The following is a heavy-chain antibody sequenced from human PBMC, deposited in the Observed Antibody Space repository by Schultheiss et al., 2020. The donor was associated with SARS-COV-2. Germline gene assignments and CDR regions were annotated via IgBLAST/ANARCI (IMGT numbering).Heavy chain of an antibody. CDR3: ARDMTTVTIDAFDI. V-gene: IGHV3-30*04. D-gene: IGHD4-17*01. CDR2: ISYDGSNK. CDR1: GFTFSSYA. J-gene: IGHJ3*02. Sequence: GGSLRLSCAASGFTFSSYAMHWVRQAPGKGLEWVAVISYDGSNKYYADSVKGRFTISRDNSKNTLYLQMNSLRAEDTAVYYCARDMTTVTIDAFDIWGQGTMVTVSS.